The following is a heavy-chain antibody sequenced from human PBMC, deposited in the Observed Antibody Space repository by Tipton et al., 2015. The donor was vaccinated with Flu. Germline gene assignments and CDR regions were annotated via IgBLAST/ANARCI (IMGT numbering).Heavy chain of an antibody. V-gene: IGHV5-51*03. J-gene: IGHJ4*02. Sequence: QLVQSGAEVKKPGESLKISCKGYGYNFTTYWIGWVRQMPGKGLEWGGITYPGDSDTTYSPSFQGQVTISADKSISTAYLQWSSLKASDTAMYFCVSTLYLGYCGGDCYSLDYWGQGALVTVSS. CDR1: GYNFTTYW. CDR3: VSTLYLGYCGGDCYSLDY. CDR2: TYPGDSDT. D-gene: IGHD2-21*02.